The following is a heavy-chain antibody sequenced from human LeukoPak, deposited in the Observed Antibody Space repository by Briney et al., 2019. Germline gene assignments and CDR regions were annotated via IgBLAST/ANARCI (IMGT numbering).Heavy chain of an antibody. D-gene: IGHD3-3*01. CDR3: ARAYYGDFWSGYPNWFGP. J-gene: IGHJ5*02. CDR2: IYYSGST. V-gene: IGHV4-59*01. CDR1: GGSISSYY. Sequence: KPSETLSLTCTVSGGSISSYYWSWIRQPPGKGLEWIGYIYYSGSTNYNPSLKSRVTISVDTSKNQFSLKLSSVTAADTAVYYCARAYYGDFWSGYPNWFGPWGQGTLVTVSS.